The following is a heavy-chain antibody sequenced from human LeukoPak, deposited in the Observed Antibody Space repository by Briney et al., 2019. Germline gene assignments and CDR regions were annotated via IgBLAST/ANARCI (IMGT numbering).Heavy chain of an antibody. CDR3: APGGTGTKTSFFDY. D-gene: IGHD1-1*01. Sequence: ASVKLSCKASGFTFTDYYMHWVRQAPGQGLEWMGWINPNTGGTDYAQNFQGRVTLTRDTSMTTAYMDLSRLTSDDTAVYYCAPGGTGTKTSFFDYRGQGTLVTVSS. CDR1: GFTFTDYY. J-gene: IGHJ4*02. CDR2: INPNTGGT. V-gene: IGHV1-2*02.